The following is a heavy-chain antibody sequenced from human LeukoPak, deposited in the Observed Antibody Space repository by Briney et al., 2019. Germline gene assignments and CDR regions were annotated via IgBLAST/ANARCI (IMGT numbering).Heavy chain of an antibody. CDR1: GFTFSSYA. D-gene: IGHD5-24*01. CDR3: ARVGMATIGNYFDY. V-gene: IGHV3-30-3*01. Sequence: GGSLRLSCAASGFTFSSYAVHWVRQAPGKGLEWVAVMSSDGSNKYYADSVKGRFTTSRDNSKSTGYLQMNSLGAEDTAVYYCARVGMATIGNYFDYWGQGTLVTVSS. CDR2: MSSDGSNK. J-gene: IGHJ4*02.